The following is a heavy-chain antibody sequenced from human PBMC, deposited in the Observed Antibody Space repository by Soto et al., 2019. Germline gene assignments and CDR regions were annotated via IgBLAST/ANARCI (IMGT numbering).Heavy chain of an antibody. Sequence: ASVKVSCKASGYKFINHYIHWVRQAPGVGLEWMGMINPNGGGTDYAQKFHGRVTMTTDTYASTVHMELSSLRSEDTAVYFCARDSSASATSYSFDFWGQGTLVTVSS. CDR2: INPNGGGT. CDR1: GYKFINHY. J-gene: IGHJ4*02. D-gene: IGHD3-10*01. CDR3: ARDSSASATSYSFDF. V-gene: IGHV1-46*01.